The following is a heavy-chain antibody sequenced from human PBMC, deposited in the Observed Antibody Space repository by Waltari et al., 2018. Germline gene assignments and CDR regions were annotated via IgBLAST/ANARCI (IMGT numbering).Heavy chain of an antibody. CDR1: GGSISSYY. D-gene: IGHD3-22*01. CDR2: IYYSGST. V-gene: IGHV4-59*01. Sequence: QVQLQESGPGLVKPSETLSLTCTVSGGSISSYYWSWFRPPPGKGLEWIGYIYYSGSTNYNPSLKSRVTISVDTSKNQFSLKLSSVTAADTAVYYCARELPGYYYDSSGYYGHDAFDIWGQGTMVTVSS. J-gene: IGHJ3*02. CDR3: ARELPGYYYDSSGYYGHDAFDI.